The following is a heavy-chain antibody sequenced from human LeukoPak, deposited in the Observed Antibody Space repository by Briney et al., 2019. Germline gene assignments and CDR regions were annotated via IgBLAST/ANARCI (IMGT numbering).Heavy chain of an antibody. Sequence: SVKDSCKASGGTFSSFSITWVRQAPGHGLEWMGGIIPVLGTANFAQKFQDRVTITADESSSTVYMEVSSLRSEDTAVYYCARDGPYDRIGYHRSIDYWGQGTLVTVSS. J-gene: IGHJ4*02. CDR1: GGTFSSFS. D-gene: IGHD3-22*01. CDR2: IIPVLGTA. CDR3: ARDGPYDRIGYHRSIDY. V-gene: IGHV1-69*13.